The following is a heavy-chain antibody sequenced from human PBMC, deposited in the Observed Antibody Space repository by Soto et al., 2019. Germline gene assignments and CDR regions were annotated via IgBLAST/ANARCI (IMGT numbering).Heavy chain of an antibody. V-gene: IGHV3-23*01. J-gene: IGHJ4*02. CDR1: GFTFSNYA. CDR3: AKGGLRSFDH. Sequence: EVQLLESGGGLVQPGGSLRLSCAASGFTFSNYAMSWVRQAPGKGLEWVSVISAAGGTTYSADSVKGRFTISRDSSKNTLFLQMNSLRAEDQDVYYCAKGGLRSFDHWGQGTLVTVS. CDR2: ISAAGGTT. D-gene: IGHD4-17*01.